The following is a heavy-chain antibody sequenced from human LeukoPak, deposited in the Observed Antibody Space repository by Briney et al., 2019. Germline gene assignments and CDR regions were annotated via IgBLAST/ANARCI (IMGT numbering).Heavy chain of an antibody. CDR1: GFTFSNYA. D-gene: IGHD3-10*01. CDR3: ANPWSYGSGSYYNLDY. CDR2: ISASGGDT. J-gene: IGHJ4*02. Sequence: PGGSLRLSCAASGFTFSNYAMSWVRQAPGKGLDWVSAISASGGDTYYADSVKGRFTISRDNSKNTLYLQTNTLRAEDTAVYYCANPWSYGSGSYYNLDYWGQGTLVTVSS. V-gene: IGHV3-23*01.